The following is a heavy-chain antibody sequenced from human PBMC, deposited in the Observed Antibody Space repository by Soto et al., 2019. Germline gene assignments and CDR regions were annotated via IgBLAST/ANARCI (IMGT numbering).Heavy chain of an antibody. CDR2: IYYSGST. J-gene: IGHJ5*02. V-gene: IGHV4-39*01. CDR3: ATTYYYGSGSYAPNWFDP. Sequence: LTCIISGGSSSSSSYYWGWTRQPPGKGLEWIGSIYYSGSTYYNPSLKSRVTISVDTSKNQFSLKLSSVTDADTAVYYCATTYYYGSGSYAPNWFDPWGQGTLGTVSA. D-gene: IGHD3-10*01. CDR1: GGSSSSSSYY.